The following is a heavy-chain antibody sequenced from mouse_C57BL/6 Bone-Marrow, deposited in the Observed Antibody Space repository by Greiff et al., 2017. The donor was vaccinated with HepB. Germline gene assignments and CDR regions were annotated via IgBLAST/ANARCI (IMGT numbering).Heavy chain of an antibody. V-gene: IGHV5-16*01. CDR2: INYDGSST. D-gene: IGHD1-1*01. Sequence: EVKLMESEGGLVQPGSSMKLSCTASGFTFSDYYMAWVRQVPEKGLEWVANINYDGSSTYYLDSLKSRFLISRDNTKNILYLQMSSLKSEDTATYYCARVYYGSSYDYFDYWGQGTTLTVSS. CDR1: GFTFSDYY. J-gene: IGHJ2*01. CDR3: ARVYYGSSYDYFDY.